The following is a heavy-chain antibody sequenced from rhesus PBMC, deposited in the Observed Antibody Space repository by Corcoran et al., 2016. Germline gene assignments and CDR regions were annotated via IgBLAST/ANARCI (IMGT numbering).Heavy chain of an antibody. J-gene: IGHJ4*01. CDR2: IGGSRHGT. CDR1: GYFISSGYG. CDR3: AGRGSGIYWG. V-gene: IGHV4-127*01. Sequence: QVQLQESGPGLVNPSETLSLTCAVSGYFISSGYGWSWICHPPGKGLEWIGSIGGSRHGTNTNPSLKSRVTISKDTSKNQFSLKLSSVTAADTAVYDCAGRGSGIYWGWGQGVLVTVSS. D-gene: IGHD2-27*01.